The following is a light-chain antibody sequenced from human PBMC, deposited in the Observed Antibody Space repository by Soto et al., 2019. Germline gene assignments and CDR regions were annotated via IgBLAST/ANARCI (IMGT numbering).Light chain of an antibody. CDR3: QQSYKNPYT. Sequence: DIQMTQSPSSLSASLGDRVTITCRASQSISNYLNWYQQKPGKAPKVLIYAASILESGVPSRFSGSGSGTDFTLTINSLQPGDFATYYCQQSYKNPYTFGQGTKV. CDR1: QSISNY. CDR2: AAS. J-gene: IGKJ2*01. V-gene: IGKV1-39*01.